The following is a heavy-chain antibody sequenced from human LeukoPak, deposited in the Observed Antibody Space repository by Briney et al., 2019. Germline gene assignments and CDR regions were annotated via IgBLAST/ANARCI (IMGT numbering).Heavy chain of an antibody. D-gene: IGHD6-19*01. V-gene: IGHV3-9*01. CDR2: ISWNSGSI. Sequence: PGGSLRLSCAASGFTFGSYSMNWVRQAPGKGLEWVSGISWNSGSIGYADSVKGRFTISRDNAKNSLYLQMNSLRAEDTALYYCAKDITVGGQWLVGSDAFDIWGQGTMVTVSS. J-gene: IGHJ3*02. CDR3: AKDITVGGQWLVGSDAFDI. CDR1: GFTFGSYS.